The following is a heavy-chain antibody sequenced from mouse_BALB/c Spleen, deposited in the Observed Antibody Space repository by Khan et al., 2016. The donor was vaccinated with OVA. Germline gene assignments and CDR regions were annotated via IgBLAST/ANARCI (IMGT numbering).Heavy chain of an antibody. V-gene: IGHV1-54*01. J-gene: IGHJ3*01. D-gene: IGHD1-2*01. CDR2: INPGSGGT. CDR3: SGAGYGFGAD. Sequence: QVQLQQSGAELVRPGTSVKVSCKASGYAFTNYLIEWVKQRPGQGLEWIGVINPGSGGTNYNEKFKDKATLTADKSSSTAYMHHSTLTSDDSAVFFCSGAGYGFGADWGPRSLVTVSA. CDR1: GYAFTNYL.